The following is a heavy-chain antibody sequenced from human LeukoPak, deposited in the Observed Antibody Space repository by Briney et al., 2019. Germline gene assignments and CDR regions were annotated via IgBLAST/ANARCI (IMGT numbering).Heavy chain of an antibody. CDR1: GGSISSYY. CDR3: ARAPGVVRSYCSGGSCYPNYFDY. CDR2: IYYSGNT. Sequence: PSETLSLTCTVSGGSISSYYWSWIRQPPGKGLEWIGYIYYSGNTNYNPSLKSRVTISVDTSKNQFSLKLSSVTAADTAVYYCARAPGVVRSYCSGGSCYPNYFDYWGQGTLVTVSS. V-gene: IGHV4-59*01. D-gene: IGHD2-15*01. J-gene: IGHJ4*02.